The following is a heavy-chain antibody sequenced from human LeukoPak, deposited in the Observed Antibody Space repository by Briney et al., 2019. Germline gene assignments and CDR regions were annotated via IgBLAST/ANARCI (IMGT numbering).Heavy chain of an antibody. Sequence: SETVSLTCAVYGGSFSGYYWSWIRQPPGKGLEWIGEINHSGSTNYNPSLKSRVTISVDTSKNQFSLKLSSVTAADTAVYYCARGRGYCSSTSCYTAARAYYYYMDVWGKGTTVTVSS. CDR2: INHSGST. J-gene: IGHJ6*03. CDR1: GGSFSGYY. V-gene: IGHV4-34*01. CDR3: ARGRGYCSSTSCYTAARAYYYYMDV. D-gene: IGHD2-2*02.